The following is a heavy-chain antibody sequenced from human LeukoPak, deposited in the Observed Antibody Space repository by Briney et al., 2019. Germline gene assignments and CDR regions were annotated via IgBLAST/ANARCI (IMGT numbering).Heavy chain of an antibody. CDR2: INSDGSST. J-gene: IGHJ6*02. D-gene: IGHD1-14*01. CDR1: GFTFSSYW. Sequence: GGSLRLSCEASGFTFSSYWMHWVRQVPGKGLVWVSRINSDGSSTSYADSVKGQFTISRDNGKNTLYLQMNSLRAEDTAVYYCATGQGHGMDVWGQGTTVTVSS. CDR3: ATGQGHGMDV. V-gene: IGHV3-74*01.